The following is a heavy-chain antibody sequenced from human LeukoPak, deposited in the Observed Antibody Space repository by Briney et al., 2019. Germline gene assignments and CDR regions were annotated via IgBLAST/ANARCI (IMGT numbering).Heavy chain of an antibody. Sequence: SETPSLTCAVYGGSFSGYYWNWIRQPPGKGLEWIGEINHSGGTNYNPSLKSGLTLSVDTYKNQFSLKLNSVTAADTAVYYCARAVAGQLTFGYWGQGTLVTVSS. V-gene: IGHV4-34*01. D-gene: IGHD6-19*01. J-gene: IGHJ4*02. CDR3: ARAVAGQLTFGY. CDR2: INHSGGT. CDR1: GGSFSGYY.